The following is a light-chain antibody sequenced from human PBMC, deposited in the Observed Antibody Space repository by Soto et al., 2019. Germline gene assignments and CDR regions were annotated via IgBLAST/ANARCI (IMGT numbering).Light chain of an antibody. J-gene: IGLJ2*01. Sequence: QSVLTQPPSVSAAPGQKVTISCSGSSSNIGNNYVSWYQQHPGTAPKLLIYDNNKRTSGIPDRFSGSKSGTSATLGITGLQTGDEADYYCGTWDSSLSAVVFGGGTKLTVL. CDR2: DNN. V-gene: IGLV1-51*01. CDR3: GTWDSSLSAVV. CDR1: SSNIGNNY.